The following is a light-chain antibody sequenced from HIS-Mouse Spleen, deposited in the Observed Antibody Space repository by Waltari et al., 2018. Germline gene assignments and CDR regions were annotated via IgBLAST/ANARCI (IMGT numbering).Light chain of an antibody. CDR1: SLRRYY. CDR3: NSRDSSGNHVV. Sequence: SSELTQDPAVSVALGPTARITCQGDSLRRYYASWYQQKPGQAPVLVIYGKNNRPSGIPDRFSGSSSGNTASLTITGAQAEDEADYYCNSRDSSGNHVVFGGGTKLTVL. CDR2: GKN. J-gene: IGLJ2*01. V-gene: IGLV3-19*01.